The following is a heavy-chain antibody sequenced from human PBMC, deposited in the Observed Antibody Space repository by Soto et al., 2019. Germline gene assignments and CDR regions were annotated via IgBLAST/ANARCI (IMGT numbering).Heavy chain of an antibody. D-gene: IGHD6-19*01. Sequence: QVQLQQWGAGLLKPSGTLSLTCAVYGGSFSGYYWSWIRQPPGKGLEWIGEINHSGVTNYKPSLKRRVTISVDTSKNQFSRQLKSVTAADTALYYCARFSGSYYYAMDVWGQGSTVIVSS. CDR1: GGSFSGYY. CDR2: INHSGVT. CDR3: ARFSGSYYYAMDV. V-gene: IGHV4-34*01. J-gene: IGHJ6*02.